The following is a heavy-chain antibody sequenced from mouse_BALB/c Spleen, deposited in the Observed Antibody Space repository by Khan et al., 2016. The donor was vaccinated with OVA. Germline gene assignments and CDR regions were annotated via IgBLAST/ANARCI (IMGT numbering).Heavy chain of an antibody. D-gene: IGHD1-2*01. CDR3: SRFRTTTTGDYYGMDY. Sequence: EVELVESGGDLVKPGGSLKLSCAASGFIFSSYGMSWVRQTPDKRLEWVATMSSGGSFTYYLESVKGRFTISRDNANNTLYLQVNSLKSEDTAMYYCSRFRTTTTGDYYGMDYWGQGTSSPSPQ. CDR1: GFIFSSYG. V-gene: IGHV5-6*01. J-gene: IGHJ4*01. CDR2: MSSGGSFT.